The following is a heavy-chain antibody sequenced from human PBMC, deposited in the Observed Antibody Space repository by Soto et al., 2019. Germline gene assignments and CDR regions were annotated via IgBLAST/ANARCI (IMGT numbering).Heavy chain of an antibody. CDR2: INPNSGGT. J-gene: IGHJ6*02. Sequence: ASVKVSCKASGYTFTGYYMHWVRQAPGQGLEWMGWINPNSGGTNYAQKFQGWVTMTRDTSISTAYMELSRLRSDDTAVYYCARDQHCSSTSCYIDYYSYCGMDVWGQGTTVTVFS. CDR1: GYTFTGYY. D-gene: IGHD2-2*02. CDR3: ARDQHCSSTSCYIDYYSYCGMDV. V-gene: IGHV1-2*04.